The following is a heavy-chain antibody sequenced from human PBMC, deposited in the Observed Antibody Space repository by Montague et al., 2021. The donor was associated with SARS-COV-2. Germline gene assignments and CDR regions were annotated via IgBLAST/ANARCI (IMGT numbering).Heavy chain of an antibody. D-gene: IGHD3-16*02. CDR1: GFTFSNYD. Sequence: SLRLSCAASGFTFSNYDMNWVRQAPGKGLEWISYISTSAYTTSYAGSVKGRFTISRDNGKNSLYLQMNSLRVEDTAVYYCTRDYRSIVGDGLDIWGQGTKATVSS. CDR2: ISTSAYTT. CDR3: TRDYRSIVGDGLDI. J-gene: IGHJ3*02. V-gene: IGHV3-48*03.